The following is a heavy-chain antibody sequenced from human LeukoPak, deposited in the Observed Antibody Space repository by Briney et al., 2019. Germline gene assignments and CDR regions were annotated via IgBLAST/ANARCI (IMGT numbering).Heavy chain of an antibody. V-gene: IGHV4-4*02. CDR2: IYHSGSS. CDR1: GGSISSGNW. CDR3: AGRIRSQYYFDY. J-gene: IGHJ4*03. D-gene: IGHD2/OR15-2a*01. Sequence: SETLSLTCAVSGGSISSGNWWSWVRQPPGKGLEWIGEIYHSGSSNYNPSLRSRVTISVDKSKNQFSLKLSSVTAADTAVYYCAGRIRSQYYFDYWGQGTTVTVSS.